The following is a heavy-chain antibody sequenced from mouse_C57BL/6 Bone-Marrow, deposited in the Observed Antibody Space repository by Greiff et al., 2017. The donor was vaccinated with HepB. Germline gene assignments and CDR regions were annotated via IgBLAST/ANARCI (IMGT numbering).Heavy chain of an antibody. D-gene: IGHD1-1*01. CDR2: IHPNSGST. CDR1: GYTFTSYW. CDR3: ARAPNYYGSSDY. V-gene: IGHV1-64*01. J-gene: IGHJ2*01. Sequence: VQLQQPGAELVKPGASVKLSCKASGYTFTSYWMHWVKQRPGQGLEWIGMIHPNSGSTNYNEKFKSKATLTVDKSSSTAYRQLSSLTAEDSAVYYGARAPNYYGSSDYGGQGTTLTVSS.